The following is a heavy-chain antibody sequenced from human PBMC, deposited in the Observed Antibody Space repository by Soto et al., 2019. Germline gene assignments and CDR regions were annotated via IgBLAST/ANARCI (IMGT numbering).Heavy chain of an antibody. CDR3: ARDLGSSGYYSMGFDP. CDR2: IYYSGST. J-gene: IGHJ5*02. V-gene: IGHV4-31*03. D-gene: IGHD3-22*01. CDR1: GGSISSGGYY. Sequence: QVQLQESGPGLVKPSQTLSLTCTVSGGSISSGGYYWSWIRQHPGKVLEWIGYIYYSGSTYYNPSLKSRVTISVDTSKNQVSLKLSSVTAADTAVYYCARDLGSSGYYSMGFDPWGQGTLVTVSS.